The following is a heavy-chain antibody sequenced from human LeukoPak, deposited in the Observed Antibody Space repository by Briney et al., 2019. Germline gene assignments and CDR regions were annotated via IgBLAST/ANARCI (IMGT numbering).Heavy chain of an antibody. V-gene: IGHV3-43*02. CDR1: GFTFDDYA. J-gene: IGHJ4*02. CDR2: ISGDAGST. D-gene: IGHD5-24*01. CDR3: AKDIYRGLDMAARPDY. Sequence: GGSLRLSCAASGFTFDDYAMHWVRQAPGKGLEWVSLISGDAGSTYYADSVKGRFTISRDDSKNSLYLQMNSLRTEDAAFYYCAKDIYRGLDMAARPDYWGQGTLVTVSS.